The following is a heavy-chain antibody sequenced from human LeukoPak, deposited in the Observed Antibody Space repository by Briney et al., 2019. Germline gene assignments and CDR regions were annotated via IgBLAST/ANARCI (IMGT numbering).Heavy chain of an antibody. J-gene: IGHJ4*02. CDR3: ARDRLHYDSLAGYPAD. V-gene: IGHV4-39*02. Sequence: SETLSLTCTVSGGSISSSSYYWGWIRQPPGKGLEWIGSIFYSGDTYYNASLKSRVTISVDTSKKHFSLKLTSVTSADTAVYYCARDRLHYDSLAGYPADWGQGTLVTVSS. D-gene: IGHD3-9*01. CDR2: IFYSGDT. CDR1: GGSISSSSYY.